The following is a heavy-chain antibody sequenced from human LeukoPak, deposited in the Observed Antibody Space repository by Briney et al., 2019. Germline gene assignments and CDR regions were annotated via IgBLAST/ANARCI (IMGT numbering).Heavy chain of an antibody. Sequence: PWGSLRLSCAASGFTFSSYSMNWVRQAPGKVLEWVSSITSSSSYIYYADSVKGRFTISRHNAKNSLYLQLNSLRAEDTAVYYCVRLYDDYTNGHFDSWGQGTLVTVSS. CDR2: ITSSSSYI. V-gene: IGHV3-21*01. D-gene: IGHD4-11*01. CDR3: VRLYDDYTNGHFDS. J-gene: IGHJ4*02. CDR1: GFTFSSYS.